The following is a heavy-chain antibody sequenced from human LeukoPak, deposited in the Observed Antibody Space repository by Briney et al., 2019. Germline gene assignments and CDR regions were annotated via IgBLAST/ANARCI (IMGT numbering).Heavy chain of an antibody. CDR3: AKDFWSGYYFLPYFDY. J-gene: IGHJ4*02. CDR2: IRYDGSNK. V-gene: IGHV3-30*02. D-gene: IGHD3-3*01. CDR1: GFTFSSHG. Sequence: GGSLRLSCEASGFTFSSHGMHWVRQAPGKGLEWVAFIRYDGSNKYYADSVKGRFTISRDNSKNTLSLQMNSLRAEDTAVYYCAKDFWSGYYFLPYFDYWGQGTLVTVSS.